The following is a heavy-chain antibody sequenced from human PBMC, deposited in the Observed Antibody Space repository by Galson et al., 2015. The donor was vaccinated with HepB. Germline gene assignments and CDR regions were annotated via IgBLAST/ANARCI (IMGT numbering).Heavy chain of an antibody. CDR3: ARERGAGWYEGNDY. D-gene: IGHD6-19*01. Sequence: SLRLSCAASGFTFSSYSIHWVREAPGKGLEWVAIISHDGRNTYYAYSVKGRFTISRDNSRNTLYMQMNGLSSDDTAVYYCARERGAGWYEGNDYWGQGTLVVVSS. V-gene: IGHV3-30*04. CDR2: ISHDGRNT. J-gene: IGHJ4*02. CDR1: GFTFSSYS.